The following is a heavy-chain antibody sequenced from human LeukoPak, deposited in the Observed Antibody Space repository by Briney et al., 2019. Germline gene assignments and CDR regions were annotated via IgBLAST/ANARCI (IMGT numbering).Heavy chain of an antibody. V-gene: IGHV1-8*01. CDR3: ARGGEGPGIAVAGHYYYYYYGMDV. D-gene: IGHD6-19*01. J-gene: IGHJ6*02. CDR2: MNPNSGNT. Sequence: ASVKVSCKASGYTFTSYDINWVRHATGQGLEWMGWMNPNSGNTSYAQKFQGRVTMTRDTSISTAYMELSSLRSEDTAVYYCARGGEGPGIAVAGHYYYYYYGMDVWGQGTTVTVSS. CDR1: GYTFTSYD.